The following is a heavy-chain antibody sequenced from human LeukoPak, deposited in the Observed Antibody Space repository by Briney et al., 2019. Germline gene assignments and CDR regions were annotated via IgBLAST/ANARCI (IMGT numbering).Heavy chain of an antibody. J-gene: IGHJ5*02. CDR3: ARGRLLWFGELSSWFDP. D-gene: IGHD3-10*01. CDR2: IYYSGST. CDR1: GGSISSYY. Sequence: SETLSLTCTVSGGSISSYYWSWIRQPPGKGLEWTGYIYYSGSTNYNPSLKSRVTISVDTSKNQFSLKLSSVTAADTAVYYCARGRLLWFGELSSWFDPWGQGTLVTVSS. V-gene: IGHV4-59*01.